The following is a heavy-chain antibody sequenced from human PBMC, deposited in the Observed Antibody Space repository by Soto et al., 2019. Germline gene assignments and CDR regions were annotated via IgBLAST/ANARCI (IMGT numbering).Heavy chain of an antibody. J-gene: IGHJ6*02. CDR2: ILNDGSNR. V-gene: IGHV3-33*01. D-gene: IGHD3-10*01. Sequence: QVQLVESGGGVVQPGRSLRLSCAASGFTFSNYGMHWVRQAPGKGLEWVAVILNDGSNRYHADSVKDRFTISRDNSKNTLYLQMNSLRAEDTAVYYCARDDEYSGNGMDVGGQGTTVPVS. CDR3: ARDDEYSGNGMDV. CDR1: GFTFSNYG.